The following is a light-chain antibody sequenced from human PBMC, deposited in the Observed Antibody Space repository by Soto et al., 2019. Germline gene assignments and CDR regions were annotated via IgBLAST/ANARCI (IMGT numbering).Light chain of an antibody. V-gene: IGKV3-20*01. CDR3: QQFGSSPGFT. J-gene: IGKJ3*01. CDR1: QSINSHY. Sequence: EIVLTQPPGTLSLSPGERATLSCRASQSINSHYLAWYQQKPGQAPRLLIYGASSRATGIPDRFSGSGSGTDFTLTISRLEPDDFAVYYCQQFGSSPGFTFGPGTKVDIK. CDR2: GAS.